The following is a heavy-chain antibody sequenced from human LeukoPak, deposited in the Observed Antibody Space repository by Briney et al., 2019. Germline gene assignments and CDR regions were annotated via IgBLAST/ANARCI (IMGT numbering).Heavy chain of an antibody. CDR1: GGSFSGYY. V-gene: IGHV4-34*01. J-gene: IGHJ4*02. D-gene: IGHD5-12*01. Sequence: SETLSLTCAVYGGSFSGYYWTWIRQPPGKGLEWIGEINHSGNTNYYPSLKSRVTISVDTSNDQFSLKLTSMTAADTAVYYCARVGGCSGPRWVSLDYWGQGTLVTVSS. CDR2: INHSGNT. CDR3: ARVGGCSGPRWVSLDY.